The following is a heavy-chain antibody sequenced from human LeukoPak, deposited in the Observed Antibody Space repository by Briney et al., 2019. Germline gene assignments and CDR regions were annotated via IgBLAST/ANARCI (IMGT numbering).Heavy chain of an antibody. CDR2: ISAYNGNT. CDR1: DNTYPSSG. V-gene: IGHV1-18*01. D-gene: IGHD2-15*01. Sequence: GAPVKVSCTASDNTYPSSGLRWATTATGQGLEWMRWISAYNGNTNYAQKLQGRVTMTTDTSTSTAYMELRSLRSDDTAVYYCARVLGIVVVVAAHGTIDYWGQGTLVTVSS. CDR3: ARVLGIVVVVAAHGTIDY. J-gene: IGHJ4*02.